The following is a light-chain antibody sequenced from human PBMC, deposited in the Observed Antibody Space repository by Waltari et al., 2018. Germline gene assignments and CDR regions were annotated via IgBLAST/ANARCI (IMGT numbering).Light chain of an antibody. J-gene: IGKJ2*01. V-gene: IGKV1-NL1*01. CDR3: QHYYNVPPYS. Sequence: DIQMTQSPSSLSASVGDRVTITCRASRVIANSLAWYQQEPGKAPKLLIYAASYLESGVPPRFSGSGSGTVYTLTISGLQPEDFATYYCQHYYNVPPYSFGQGTKLEIK. CDR1: RVIANS. CDR2: AAS.